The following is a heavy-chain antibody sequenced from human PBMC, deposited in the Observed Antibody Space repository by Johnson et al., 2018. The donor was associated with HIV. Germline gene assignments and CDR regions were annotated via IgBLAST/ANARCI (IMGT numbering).Heavy chain of an antibody. V-gene: IGHV3-30*04. CDR2: ISYDGSSK. J-gene: IGHJ3*02. Sequence: VPLVEFGGGVVQPGRSLRVSCAASRFSFSDYAMHWVRPAPGKGLEWVAVISYDGSSKYYADSVKGRFTISRDNSKNTLYLQMNSLRAEDTAVYYCARSPRVLLVVVATVGHALDIWGKGKMVTFSS. D-gene: IGHD2-15*01. CDR1: RFSFSDYA. CDR3: ARSPRVLLVVVATVGHALDI.